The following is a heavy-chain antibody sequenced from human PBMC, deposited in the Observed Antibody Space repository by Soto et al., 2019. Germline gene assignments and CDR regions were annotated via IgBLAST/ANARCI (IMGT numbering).Heavy chain of an antibody. V-gene: IGHV3-23*01. CDR2: ISNSGGST. D-gene: IGHD5-12*01. J-gene: IGHJ4*02. Sequence: EAQLLESGGGLVQPGGSLRLSCAASGFTFSTNAMTWVRQAPGKGLEWVSDISNSGGSTYYADSVKGRFTICRDNSESTLYLQMTSLRAEDTAIHYCAKHGSGYERHCDYWGPGTLVTVSS. CDR3: AKHGSGYERHCDY. CDR1: GFTFSTNA.